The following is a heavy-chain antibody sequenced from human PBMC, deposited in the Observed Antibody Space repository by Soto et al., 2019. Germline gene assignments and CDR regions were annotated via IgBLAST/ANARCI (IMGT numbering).Heavy chain of an antibody. CDR3: ARDFTGHCSSTSCYYLNWFDH. CDR1: GFTFSSYS. CDR2: ISSSSSYI. V-gene: IGHV3-21*01. Sequence: GGSLRLSCAASGFTFSSYSMNWVRQAPGKGLEWVSSISSSSSYIYYADSVKGRFTISRDNAKNSLYLQMNSLRAEDTAVYYCARDFTGHCSSTSCYYLNWFDHWGQGTQVTVSS. J-gene: IGHJ5*02. D-gene: IGHD2-2*01.